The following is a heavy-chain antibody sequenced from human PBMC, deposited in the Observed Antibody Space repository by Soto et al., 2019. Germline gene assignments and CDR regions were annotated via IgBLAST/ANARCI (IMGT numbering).Heavy chain of an antibody. CDR3: ARDSIMITFGGVILDY. J-gene: IGHJ4*02. CDR1: GYTFTSYG. D-gene: IGHD3-16*01. V-gene: IGHV1-18*01. CDR2: ISAYNGNT. Sequence: VASVKVSCKASGYTFTSYGISWVRQAPGQGLEWMGWISAYNGNTNYAQKLQGRVTMTTDTSTSTAYMELRSLRSDDTAVYYCARDSIMITFGGVILDYWGQGTLVTVSS.